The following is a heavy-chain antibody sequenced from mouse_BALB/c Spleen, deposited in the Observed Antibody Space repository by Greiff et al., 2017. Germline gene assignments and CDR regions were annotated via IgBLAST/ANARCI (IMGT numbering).Heavy chain of an antibody. CDR1: GFTFSDFY. J-gene: IGHJ4*01. D-gene: IGHD2-3*01. CDR2: SRNKANDYTT. Sequence: EVQLVESGGGLVQPGGSLRLSCATSGFTFSDFYMEWVRQPPGKRLEWIAASRNKANDYTTEYSASVKGRFIVSRDTSQSILYLQMNALRAEDTAIYYCARDQIYDSYFDAMDYWGQGTSVTVSS. V-gene: IGHV7-1*02. CDR3: ARDQIYDSYFDAMDY.